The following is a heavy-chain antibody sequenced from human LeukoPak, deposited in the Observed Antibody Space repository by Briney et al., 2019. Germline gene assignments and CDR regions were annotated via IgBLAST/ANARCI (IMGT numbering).Heavy chain of an antibody. CDR3: AKASFSGTAAAGTFDY. Sequence: GGSLRLSCAASGFTFSSYTMSWVRQAPGKGLEWVSAISGSGGSTYYADSVKGRFTISRDNSKNTLYLQMNSLRAEDTALYYCAKASFSGTAAAGTFDYWGQGTLVTVSS. V-gene: IGHV3-23*01. J-gene: IGHJ4*02. D-gene: IGHD6-13*01. CDR1: GFTFSSYT. CDR2: ISGSGGST.